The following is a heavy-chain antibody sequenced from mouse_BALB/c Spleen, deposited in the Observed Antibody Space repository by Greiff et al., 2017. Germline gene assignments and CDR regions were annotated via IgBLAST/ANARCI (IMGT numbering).Heavy chain of an antibody. J-gene: IGHJ3*01. V-gene: IGHV8-8*01. CDR1: GFSLSTSGMS. Sequence: QVTLKESGPGILQPSQTLSLTCSFSGFSLSTSGMSVGWIRQPSGKGLEWLAHIWWNDDKYYNPALKSRLTISKDTSNNQVFLKIASVVTADTATYYCARIATWEPFAYWGQGTLVTVSA. D-gene: IGHD4-1*01. CDR3: ARIATWEPFAY. CDR2: IWWNDDK.